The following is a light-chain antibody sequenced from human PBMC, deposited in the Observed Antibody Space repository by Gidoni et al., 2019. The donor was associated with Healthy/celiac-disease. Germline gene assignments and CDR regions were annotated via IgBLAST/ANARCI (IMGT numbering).Light chain of an antibody. V-gene: IGKV1-39*01. CDR1: QSISSY. J-gene: IGKJ1*01. CDR3: KQSYSTPWT. CDR2: AAS. Sequence: DIQMTQSPSSLSASVGDRVTITCRASQSISSYLNWYQQKPGKAPKLLIYAASSLQSGVPSRFSGSGSGTDFTLTISSLQPEDFATYYCKQSYSTPWTCGQGTKVESK.